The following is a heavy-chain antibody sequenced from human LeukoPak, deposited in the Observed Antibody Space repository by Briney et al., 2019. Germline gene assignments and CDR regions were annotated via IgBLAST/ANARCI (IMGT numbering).Heavy chain of an antibody. Sequence: PGGSLRLSCAASGFTFSTYWMSWVRRAPGKGLEWVANIKHDGSEKYYVDSVKGRFTISRDNAKNSLFLQVNSLRAEDTAVYYCVRETGWLFDFWGQGTLVIVSS. D-gene: IGHD5-12*01. CDR2: IKHDGSEK. V-gene: IGHV3-7*01. CDR1: GFTFSTYW. CDR3: VRETGWLFDF. J-gene: IGHJ4*02.